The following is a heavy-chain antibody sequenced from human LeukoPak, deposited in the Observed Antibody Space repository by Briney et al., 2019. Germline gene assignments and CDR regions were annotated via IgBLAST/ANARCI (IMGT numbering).Heavy chain of an antibody. CDR1: GFTFSSYE. J-gene: IGHJ4*02. Sequence: GGSLRLSCAASGFTFSSYEMNWIRQAPGRGLEWLSYIGRGGSSIYYGDSVKGRFTISRDNAKNSLYLQMDSLRAEDTAIYYCAISRDWSTGIYFDHWGQGTLVTVSS. CDR3: AISRDWSTGIYFDH. D-gene: IGHD3-9*01. CDR2: IGRGGSSI. V-gene: IGHV3-48*03.